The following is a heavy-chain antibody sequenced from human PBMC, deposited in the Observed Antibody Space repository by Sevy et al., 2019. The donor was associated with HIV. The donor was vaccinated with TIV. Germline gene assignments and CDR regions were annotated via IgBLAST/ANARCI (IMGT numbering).Heavy chain of an antibody. D-gene: IGHD2-2*02. CDR2: ISSSSSYI. V-gene: IGHV3-11*06. CDR1: GFTFSDYY. CDR3: AREAIVVVPAAILGYYYGMDV. J-gene: IGHJ6*02. Sequence: GGSLRLSCAASGFTFSDYYMSWIRQAPGKGLEWVSYISSSSSYIYYADSVKGRFTISRDNAKNSLYLQMNSLRAEDTAVYYCAREAIVVVPAAILGYYYGMDVWGQGTTVTVSS.